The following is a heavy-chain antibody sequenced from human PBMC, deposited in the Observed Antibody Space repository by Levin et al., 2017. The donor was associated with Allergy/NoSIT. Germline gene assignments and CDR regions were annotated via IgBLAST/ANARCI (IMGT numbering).Heavy chain of an antibody. CDR3: GKGAASASF. Sequence: PGGSLRLSCSGSGFTFDNFWMSWVRLAPGKGLEWVASMNQDGTEIYYVDSVKGRFTISRDNAKNSMSLQLNSLRAEDTAIYYCGKGAASASFGGQGTLVTVSS. CDR2: MNQDGTEI. D-gene: IGHD6-13*01. V-gene: IGHV3-7*02. J-gene: IGHJ4*02. CDR1: GFTFDNFW.